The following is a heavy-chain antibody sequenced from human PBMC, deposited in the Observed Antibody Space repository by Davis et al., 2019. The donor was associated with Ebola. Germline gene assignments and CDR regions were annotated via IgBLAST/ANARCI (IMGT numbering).Heavy chain of an antibody. V-gene: IGHV1-18*04. CDR1: GYTFSSYG. J-gene: IGHJ4*02. Sequence: ASVKVSCKSSGYTFSSYGLVWVRQAPGLGLEWMGWISGFNTNTNFAQKFQGRVTISKDTSTNTAYMDLRSLTSDDTAIYYCARAPNYDVLTGTSTYYFDEWGKGTLVTVSS. D-gene: IGHD3-9*01. CDR2: ISGFNTNT. CDR3: ARAPNYDVLTGTSTYYFDE.